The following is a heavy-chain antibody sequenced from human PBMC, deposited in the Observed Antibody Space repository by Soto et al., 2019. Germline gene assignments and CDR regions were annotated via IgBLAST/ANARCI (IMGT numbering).Heavy chain of an antibody. CDR2: ISSSSSYI. D-gene: IGHD3-22*01. V-gene: IGHV3-21*01. Sequence: GGSLRLSCAASGFTFSSYSMNWVRQAPGKGLEWVSSISSSSSYIYYADSVKGRFTISRDNAKNSLYLQMNSLRAEDTAVYYCARDGRITMIVVVSGPLDYWGQGTLVTVYS. J-gene: IGHJ4*02. CDR3: ARDGRITMIVVVSGPLDY. CDR1: GFTFSSYS.